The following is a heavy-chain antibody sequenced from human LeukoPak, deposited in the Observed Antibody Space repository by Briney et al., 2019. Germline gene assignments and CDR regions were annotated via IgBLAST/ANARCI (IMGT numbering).Heavy chain of an antibody. CDR3: ARDRAVGASDSYDL. V-gene: IGHV3-11*04. J-gene: IGHJ3*01. D-gene: IGHD4-23*01. CDR1: GFTFSDRY. Sequence: GGSLRLSCIGSGFTFSDRYMAWIRQRPGKGLEWLSYISTSNRRVYLADSVKGRFTVSRDDARKSLFLQMNSLRPDDTAVYYCARDRAVGASDSYDLWGPGTMVIVSS. CDR2: ISTSNRRV.